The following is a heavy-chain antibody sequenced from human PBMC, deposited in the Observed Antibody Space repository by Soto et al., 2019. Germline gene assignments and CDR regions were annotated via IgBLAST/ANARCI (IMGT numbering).Heavy chain of an antibody. CDR1: GGTISGYY. Sequence: SETLSLTCTVTGGTISGYYWTWIRQSAGGGLEWIGRIYSSGSTNYNPSLKSRVTISLDTSMNHFSLRLSSVTAADTAAYYCARGQRFSDWFDPWGQGTLVTVSS. CDR2: IYSSGST. D-gene: IGHD3-3*01. J-gene: IGHJ5*02. V-gene: IGHV4-4*07. CDR3: ARGQRFSDWFDP.